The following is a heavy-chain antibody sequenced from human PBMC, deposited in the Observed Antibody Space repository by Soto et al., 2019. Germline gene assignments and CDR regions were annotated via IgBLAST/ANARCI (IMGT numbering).Heavy chain of an antibody. CDR1: GFTFSSYG. CDR2: IWYDGSNK. V-gene: IGHV3-33*01. Sequence: QVQLVESGGGVVQPGRSLRLSCAASGFTFSSYGMHWVRQAPGKGLEWVAVIWYDGSNKYYADSVKGRFTISRDNSKNTLYLQMNRLRAEDTAVYYCARDRESIAAAGIPYYYYGMDVWGQGTTVTVSS. D-gene: IGHD6-13*01. J-gene: IGHJ6*02. CDR3: ARDRESIAAAGIPYYYYGMDV.